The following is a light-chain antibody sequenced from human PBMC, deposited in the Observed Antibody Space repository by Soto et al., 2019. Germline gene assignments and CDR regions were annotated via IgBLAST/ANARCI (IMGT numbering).Light chain of an antibody. CDR1: QSVSSY. Sequence: EIVLTQSPATLSFSPGERATLSCRASQSVSSYLAWYQQKPGQAPRLLIYAASNRATGIPARFSGSGSGTDFTLTISSLLSEDFAVYYCHQYYKWPLTFGGGTKVDIK. CDR2: AAS. V-gene: IGKV3-11*01. CDR3: HQYYKWPLT. J-gene: IGKJ4*01.